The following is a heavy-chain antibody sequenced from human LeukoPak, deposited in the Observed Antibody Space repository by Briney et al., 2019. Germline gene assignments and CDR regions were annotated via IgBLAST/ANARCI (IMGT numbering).Heavy chain of an antibody. Sequence: ASVKVSCKVSGYTLTELSMHWVRQAPGKGLEWMGGFDPEDGETIYAQKFQGRVTITADESTSTAYMELSSLRSEDTAVYYCAREKVYGDYDYYYGMDVWGQGTTVTVSS. D-gene: IGHD4-17*01. CDR2: FDPEDGET. V-gene: IGHV1-24*01. CDR1: GYTLTELS. J-gene: IGHJ6*02. CDR3: AREKVYGDYDYYYGMDV.